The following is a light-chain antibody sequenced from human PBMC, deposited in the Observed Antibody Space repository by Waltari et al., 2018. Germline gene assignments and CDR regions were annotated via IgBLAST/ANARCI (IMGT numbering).Light chain of an antibody. CDR3: NSRDSSGNHVL. J-gene: IGLJ2*01. Sequence: SSELTQDPSVSVALGQTVRITCQGDSLRNYYASWYQQKPGQGPLLVIYGKNNRPSGIPDRLAGSTSGNTASLTITGAQAEDEADYYCNSRDSSGNHVLFGGGTKLTVL. CDR1: SLRNYY. CDR2: GKN. V-gene: IGLV3-19*01.